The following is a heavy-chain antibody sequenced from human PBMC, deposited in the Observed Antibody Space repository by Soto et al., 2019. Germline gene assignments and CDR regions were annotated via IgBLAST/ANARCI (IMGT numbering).Heavy chain of an antibody. CDR2: ISGSGGST. CDR1: GFTFSSYA. D-gene: IGHD7-27*01. J-gene: IGHJ4*02. V-gene: IGHV3-23*01. Sequence: GGSLRLSCAASGFTFSSYAMSWVRQAPGKGLEWVSAISGSGGSTYYADSVKGRFTISRDNSKNTLYLQMNSLRAEDTAVYYCANTQKLGITVFDYWGQGTLVTVSS. CDR3: ANTQKLGITVFDY.